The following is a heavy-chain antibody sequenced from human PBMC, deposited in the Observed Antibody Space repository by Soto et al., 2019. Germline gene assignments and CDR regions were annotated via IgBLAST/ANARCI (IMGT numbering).Heavy chain of an antibody. D-gene: IGHD2-8*01. J-gene: IGHJ4*02. CDR1: GGSVSNSNYY. Sequence: GALYLTCTVLGGSVSNSNYYWGWIRQSPGKGLEWIGSVYYRGRSYSKSSVKSRVTISVDTSKNQFSLNLNSVTASDTAVYYCVSQRTSVLTQAYFDYWGPGALVTVSS. CDR2: VYYRGRS. CDR3: VSQRTSVLTQAYFDY. V-gene: IGHV4-39*01.